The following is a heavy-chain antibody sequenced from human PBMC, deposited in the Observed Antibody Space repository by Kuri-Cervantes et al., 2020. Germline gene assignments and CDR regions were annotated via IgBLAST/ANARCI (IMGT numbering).Heavy chain of an antibody. V-gene: IGHV3-30*18. CDR1: GFTFSSYG. D-gene: IGHD3-10*01. Sequence: GGSLRPSCAPSGFTFSSYGMHWVRQAPGKGLEWVAVISYDGSNKYYADSVKGRFTTSRDNSKNTMYLQMNSLRAEDTVVYYCAKDLGSGSSFYWGQGTLVTVSS. J-gene: IGHJ4*02. CDR3: AKDLGSGSSFY. CDR2: ISYDGSNK.